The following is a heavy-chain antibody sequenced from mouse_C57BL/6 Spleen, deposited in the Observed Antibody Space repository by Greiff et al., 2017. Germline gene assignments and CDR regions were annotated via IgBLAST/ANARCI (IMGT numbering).Heavy chain of an antibody. CDR2: IHPNSGST. CDR3: AREGDYFDY. Sequence: VQLQESGAELVKPGASVKLSCKASGYTFTSYWMHWVKQRPGQGLEWIGMIHPNSGSTNYNEKFKSKATLTVDKSSSTAYMQLSSLTSEDSAVYYCAREGDYFDYWGQGTTLTVSS. CDR1: GYTFTSYW. V-gene: IGHV1-64*01. J-gene: IGHJ2*01.